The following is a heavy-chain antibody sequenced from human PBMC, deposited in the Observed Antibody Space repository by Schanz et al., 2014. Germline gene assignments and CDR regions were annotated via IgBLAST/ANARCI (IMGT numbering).Heavy chain of an antibody. V-gene: IGHV1-2*02. CDR1: GYTFTVYY. J-gene: IGHJ4*02. Sequence: QVQLVQSGAEVKKPGASVKVSCKASGYTFTVYYMHWVRQAPGQGLEWLGWINPNSGATSSAQKFQGRVTMTRDTSSSTVYMPPSSLTSDDTAIYYCARVTTGYDSWGQGTLVTVSS. CDR2: INPNSGAT. D-gene: IGHD5-12*01. CDR3: ARVTTGYDS.